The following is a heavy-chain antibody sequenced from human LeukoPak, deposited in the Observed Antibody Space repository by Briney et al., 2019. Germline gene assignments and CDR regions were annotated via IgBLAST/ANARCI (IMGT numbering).Heavy chain of an antibody. D-gene: IGHD5-18*01. CDR2: LSFDGSNE. CDR3: AKRGYSYGQFDY. Sequence: GGSLRLSCAASGFTFSSYGMHWVRQSPGRGLEWVSFLSFDGSNEFYADSLKGRFTISRDNSKNTLYLQMNSLRAEDTAVYYCAKRGYSYGQFDYWGQGTLVTVSS. V-gene: IGHV3-30*18. CDR1: GFTFSSYG. J-gene: IGHJ4*02.